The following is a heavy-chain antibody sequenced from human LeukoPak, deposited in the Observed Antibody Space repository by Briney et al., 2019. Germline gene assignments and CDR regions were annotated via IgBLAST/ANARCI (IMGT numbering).Heavy chain of an antibody. CDR2: INHSGST. Sequence: KPSETLSLTCAVYGGSFSGYYWSWIRQPPGKGLEWIGEINHSGSTNYNPSLKSRVTISVDTSKNQFSLKLSSVTAADTAVYYCARVDSGGEIWFGLNYYYYMDVWGKGTTVTVSS. V-gene: IGHV4-34*01. CDR3: ARVDSGGEIWFGLNYYYYMDV. D-gene: IGHD3-10*01. CDR1: GGSFSGYY. J-gene: IGHJ6*03.